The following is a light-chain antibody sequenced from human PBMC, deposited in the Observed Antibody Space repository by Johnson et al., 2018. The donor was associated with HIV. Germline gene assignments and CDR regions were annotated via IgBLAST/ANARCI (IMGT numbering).Light chain of an antibody. CDR2: DNH. Sequence: QSVLTQPPSVSAAPGQKVTISCSGSSSNIGNNYVSWYQQLPGTAPKLLIYDNHKRPSGIPDRFSGSKSGTSATLGITGLQTGDEADYYCGTWDSSLSDYVFGTGTKVTV. CDR3: GTWDSSLSDYV. CDR1: SSNIGNNY. V-gene: IGLV1-51*01. J-gene: IGLJ1*01.